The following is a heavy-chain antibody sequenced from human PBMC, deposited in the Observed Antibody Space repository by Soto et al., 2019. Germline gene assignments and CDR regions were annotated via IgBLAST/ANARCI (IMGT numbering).Heavy chain of an antibody. CDR3: AIEGYGDYEDYYGMDV. Sequence: ETLSLTCAVYGGSFSGYYWSWIRQPPGKGLEWIGEINHSGSTNYNPSLKSRVTISVDTSKNQFSLKLSSVTAADTAVYYCAIEGYGDYEDYYGMDVWGQGTTVTVSS. CDR2: INHSGST. D-gene: IGHD4-17*01. V-gene: IGHV4-34*01. J-gene: IGHJ6*02. CDR1: GGSFSGYY.